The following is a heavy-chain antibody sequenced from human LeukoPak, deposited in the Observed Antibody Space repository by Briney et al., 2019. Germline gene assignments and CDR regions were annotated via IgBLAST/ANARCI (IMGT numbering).Heavy chain of an antibody. D-gene: IGHD3-10*01. CDR1: GYSISSGYY. J-gene: IGHJ4*02. V-gene: IGHV4-38-2*01. CDR3: ARALDYYGSGSYYDY. CDR2: IYHSGST. Sequence: PSETLSLTCAVSGYSISSGYYWGWIRQPPGKGLEWIGSIYHSGSTYYNPSLKSRVTISVDTSKNQFSLKLSSVTAADTAVYYCARALDYYGSGSYYDYWGQGTLVTVSP.